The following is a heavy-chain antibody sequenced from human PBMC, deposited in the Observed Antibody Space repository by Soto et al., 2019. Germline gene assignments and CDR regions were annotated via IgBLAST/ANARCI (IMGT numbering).Heavy chain of an antibody. CDR1: GFTFSSYT. D-gene: IGHD4-17*01. Sequence: GGSLRLSCAASGFTFSSYTMNWVRQAPGKGLEWVSSISSGSSFIYYGDSVKGRFTVSRDNAKNSVYLQMNSLRAEDTAVYYCARDPAFYGNYFDFWGQGALVTVSS. CDR2: ISSGSSFI. V-gene: IGHV3-21*01. CDR3: ARDPAFYGNYFDF. J-gene: IGHJ4*02.